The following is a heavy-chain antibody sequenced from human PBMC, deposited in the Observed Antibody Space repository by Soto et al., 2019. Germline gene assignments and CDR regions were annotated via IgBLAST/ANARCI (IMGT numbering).Heavy chain of an antibody. CDR1: GFTFSSYG. D-gene: IGHD3-10*01. V-gene: IGHV3-33*01. Sequence: QVQLVESGGGVVQPGRSLRLSCAASGFTFSSYGMHWARQAPGKGLEWVAVIWYDGSNKYYADSVKGRFTISRDNSKNTLYLQMNSLRAEDTAVYYCARDAHRFGGMDVWGQGTTVTVSS. CDR3: ARDAHRFGGMDV. J-gene: IGHJ6*02. CDR2: IWYDGSNK.